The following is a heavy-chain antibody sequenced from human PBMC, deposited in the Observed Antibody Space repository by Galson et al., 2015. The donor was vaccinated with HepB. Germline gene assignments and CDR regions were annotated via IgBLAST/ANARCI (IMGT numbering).Heavy chain of an antibody. D-gene: IGHD3-3*01. CDR3: ARARKFVVRFLVAGMDV. CDR1: GFPFNTFG. CDR2: IAGSSDNT. Sequence: SLRLSCAASGFPFNTFGFNWVRQAPGKGLEWVSNIAGSSDNTDYADSVKGGFTISRDNTKRSVYLQMNSLRAEDTAVYSCARARKFVVRFLVAGMDVWGQGTTVTVSS. J-gene: IGHJ6*02. V-gene: IGHV3-48*04.